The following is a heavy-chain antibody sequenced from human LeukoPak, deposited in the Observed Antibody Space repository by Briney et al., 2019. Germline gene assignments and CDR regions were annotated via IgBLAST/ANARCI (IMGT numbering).Heavy chain of an antibody. CDR2: ISSSGSTI. CDR1: GFTFSSLE. V-gene: IGHV3-48*03. J-gene: IGHJ5*02. Sequence: PGGSLRLSCAASGFTFSSLEMMWVRQAPGKGLEWVSYISSSGSTITYADSVRGRFTISRDNAENSLYLLLNSLRVEDTAVYCCARGSTLGSCTSSSCHNWFDPWGQGILVTVSS. D-gene: IGHD2-2*01. CDR3: ARGSTLGSCTSSSCHNWFDP.